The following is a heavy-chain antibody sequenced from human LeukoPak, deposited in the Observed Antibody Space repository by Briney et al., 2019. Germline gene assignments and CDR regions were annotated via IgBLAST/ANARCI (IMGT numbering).Heavy chain of an antibody. J-gene: IGHJ3*02. CDR1: GFTFSSYG. V-gene: IGHV3-33*01. Sequence: PGRSLRLSCAASGFTFSSYGMHWVRQAPGKGLEWVAVIWYDGSNKYYADSVKGRFTISRDNSKNTLYLQMNSLRAEDTAVYYCARTVRYLDWLLGFDIWGQGTMVTVSS. CDR2: IWYDGSNK. D-gene: IGHD3-9*01. CDR3: ARTVRYLDWLLGFDI.